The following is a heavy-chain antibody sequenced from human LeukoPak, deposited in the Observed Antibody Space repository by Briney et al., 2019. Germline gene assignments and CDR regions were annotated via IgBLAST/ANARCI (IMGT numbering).Heavy chain of an antibody. J-gene: IGHJ6*03. Sequence: PSETLSLTCTVSGGSISSGTYYWSWIRQPAGKGLEWIGRMYTSGSTNYNPSLKSRVTISVDTSKNQFSLKLSSVTAADTAVYYCARASRPPSTVTIYYYYYMDVWGKGTTVTVSS. CDR2: MYTSGST. CDR1: GGSISSGTYY. CDR3: ARASRPPSTVTIYYYYYMDV. D-gene: IGHD4-11*01. V-gene: IGHV4-61*02.